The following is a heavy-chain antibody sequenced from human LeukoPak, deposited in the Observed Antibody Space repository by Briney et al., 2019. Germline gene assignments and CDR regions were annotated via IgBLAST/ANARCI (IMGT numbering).Heavy chain of an antibody. CDR2: IYYSGST. CDR1: GGSISSYY. CDR3: ARGGLGFSGEVDY. J-gene: IGHJ4*02. V-gene: IGHV4-59*01. Sequence: SETLSLTCTVSGGSISSYYWSWIRLPPGKGLEWIGYIYYSGSTNYNPSLKSRVTISVDTSKNRFSLKLSSVTAADTAVYYCARGGLGFSGEVDYWGQGTLVTVSS. D-gene: IGHD6-19*01.